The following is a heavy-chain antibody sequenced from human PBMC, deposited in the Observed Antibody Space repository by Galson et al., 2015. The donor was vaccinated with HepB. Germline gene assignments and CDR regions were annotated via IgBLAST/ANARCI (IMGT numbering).Heavy chain of an antibody. V-gene: IGHV1-18*01. CDR1: GYTFTNYG. D-gene: IGHD2-2*01. CDR3: ARGAKVPTSSADY. J-gene: IGHJ4*02. CDR2: ISAYNGVT. Sequence: SVKVSCKASGYTFTNYGISWVRQAPGQGLEWMGWISAYNGVTYYAQKFQGRVTMTTETSTSTAYMELRSLTSDDTAMFYCARGAKVPTSSADYWGQGSLVIVSS.